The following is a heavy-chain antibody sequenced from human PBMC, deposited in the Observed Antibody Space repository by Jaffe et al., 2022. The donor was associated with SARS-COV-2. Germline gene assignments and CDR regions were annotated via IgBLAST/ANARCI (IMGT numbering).Heavy chain of an antibody. Sequence: QVQLVESGGGLVKPGGSLRLSCAASGFTFSDYYMSWIRQAPGKGLEWVSYISSSSSYTNYADSVKGRFTISRDNAKNSLYLQMNSLRAEDTAVYYCASLLTIFGGNDYWGQGTLVTVSS. V-gene: IGHV3-11*06. CDR2: ISSSSSYT. J-gene: IGHJ4*02. D-gene: IGHD3-3*01. CDR1: GFTFSDYY. CDR3: ASLLTIFGGNDY.